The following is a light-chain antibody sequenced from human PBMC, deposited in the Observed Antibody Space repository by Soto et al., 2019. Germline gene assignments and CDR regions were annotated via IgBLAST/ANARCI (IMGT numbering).Light chain of an antibody. CDR2: WAS. CDR1: HMFLYSSNNKNY. V-gene: IGKV4-1*01. Sequence: DIVMTQSPDSLSVSLCERAAINGRSSHMFLYSSNNKNYLAWYQQKPGQPPKLLIYWASTREFGVPDRFSGSGSGTDFTLTISSLQAEDVAVYYCQQYYSTPFSFGGGTKVDIK. J-gene: IGKJ4*01. CDR3: QQYYSTPFS.